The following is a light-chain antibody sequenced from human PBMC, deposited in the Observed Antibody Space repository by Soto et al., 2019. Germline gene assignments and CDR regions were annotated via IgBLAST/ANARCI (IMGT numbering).Light chain of an antibody. CDR2: GAS. Sequence: QLTQSPSSLSASVGDRVTITCRASQGIGSDLAWYQQKPGRAPKLLIFGASTLQSGVPSRFSGSGSGTDFSLSVSSRQPEDFATYFCQKMNAYPPWTFGQGTKVEIK. J-gene: IGKJ1*01. CDR1: QGIGSD. CDR3: QKMNAYPPWT. V-gene: IGKV1-9*01.